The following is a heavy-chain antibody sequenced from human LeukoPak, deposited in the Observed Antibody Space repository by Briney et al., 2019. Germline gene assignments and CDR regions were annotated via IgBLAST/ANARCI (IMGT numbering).Heavy chain of an antibody. Sequence: GESLKISCKGSGYIFTSYWIGWVRQMPGIGLEWMGIIYPGDSDSRYSPSFQGQVTISADKFISTAYLQWSSLKASDTAMYYCARQVAYTSGRTFDFWGQGTLVTVSS. CDR1: GYIFTSYW. CDR3: ARQVAYTSGRTFDF. D-gene: IGHD6-19*01. V-gene: IGHV5-51*01. J-gene: IGHJ4*02. CDR2: IYPGDSDS.